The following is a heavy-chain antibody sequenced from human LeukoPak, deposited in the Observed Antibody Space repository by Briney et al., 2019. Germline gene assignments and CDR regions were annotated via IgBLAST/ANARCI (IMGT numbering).Heavy chain of an antibody. V-gene: IGHV5-51*01. J-gene: IGHJ6*02. CDR1: GYSFSTYW. CDR2: IYPGDSHT. D-gene: IGHD5-18*01. Sequence: GESLKISCRGSGYSFSTYWIGWVRQMPGKGLEWMGFIYPGDSHTTDSPSFQGQVTISVDKSISTAYLQWSSLKASDTAMYYCAIHDTSKGMDVWGQGTTVTVS. CDR3: AIHDTSKGMDV.